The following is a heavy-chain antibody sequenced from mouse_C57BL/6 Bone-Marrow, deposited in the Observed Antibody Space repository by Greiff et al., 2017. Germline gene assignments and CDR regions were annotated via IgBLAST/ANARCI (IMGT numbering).Heavy chain of an antibody. CDR2: ISGGGGNT. CDR3: ARDYYGSSYERTNFDY. Sequence: DVHLVESGGGLVKPGGSLKLSCAASGFTFSSYTMSWVRQTPEKRLEWVATISGGGGNTYYPDSVKGRFTISRDNAKNTLYLQMSSLRSEDTALYYCARDYYGSSYERTNFDYWGQGTTLTVSS. J-gene: IGHJ2*01. V-gene: IGHV5-9*01. CDR1: GFTFSSYT. D-gene: IGHD1-1*01.